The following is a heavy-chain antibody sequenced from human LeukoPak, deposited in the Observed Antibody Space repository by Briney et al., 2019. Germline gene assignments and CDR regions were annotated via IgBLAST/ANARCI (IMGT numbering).Heavy chain of an antibody. J-gene: IGHJ5*02. Sequence: GASVKVSCKASGGTFSTYAISWVRQAPGQGLEWMGGIIPIFGSANYAQKFQGRVTITTDESTSTAYMELSSLRSEDTAVYYCARDRVVVVPAAITTGGFDPWGQGTLVTVSS. CDR1: GGTFSTYA. CDR3: ARDRVVVVPAAITTGGFDP. V-gene: IGHV1-69*05. CDR2: IIPIFGSA. D-gene: IGHD2-2*01.